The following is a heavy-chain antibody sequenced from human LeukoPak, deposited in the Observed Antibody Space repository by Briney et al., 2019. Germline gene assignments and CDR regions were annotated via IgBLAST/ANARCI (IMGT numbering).Heavy chain of an antibody. J-gene: IGHJ4*02. Sequence: PAETLSLTCTVSDGSISSYYWSWIRQPPGKGLEWIGYIYYSGSTNYNPSLKSRVTISVDTSKNQFSLKLNSVTAADTAVYYCARQWGSGYLYYFDYWGQGTLVTVSS. CDR1: DGSISSYY. D-gene: IGHD5-12*01. V-gene: IGHV4-59*08. CDR3: ARQWGSGYLYYFDY. CDR2: IYYSGST.